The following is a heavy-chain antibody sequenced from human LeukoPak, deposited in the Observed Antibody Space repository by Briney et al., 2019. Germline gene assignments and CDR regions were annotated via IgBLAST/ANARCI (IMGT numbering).Heavy chain of an antibody. CDR3: ARGLKATVTTTFDY. V-gene: IGHV1-2*02. D-gene: IGHD4-17*01. J-gene: IGHJ4*02. CDR2: INPNSGGT. Sequence: GASVKVSCKASGYTFTGYYMHWVRQAPGQGLEWMGWINPNSGGTNYAQKFQGRVTMTRDTSISTAYMELSRLRSDDTAVYYCARGLKATVTTTFDYWGQGTLVTVSS. CDR1: GYTFTGYY.